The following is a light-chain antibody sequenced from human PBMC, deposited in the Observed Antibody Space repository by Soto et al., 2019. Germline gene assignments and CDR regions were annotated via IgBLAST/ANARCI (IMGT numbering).Light chain of an antibody. J-gene: IGKJ5*01. CDR2: DAS. CDR1: QSVRGN. CDR3: QQRSNWIT. V-gene: IGKV3-11*01. Sequence: EIVLTQSPATLSVSPGERATLSCRASQSVRGNLAWYQQKPGQAPRLLIYDASNRATGIPARFSGSGSGTDFTLTISSLEPEDFAVYYCQQRSNWITFGQGTRLEIK.